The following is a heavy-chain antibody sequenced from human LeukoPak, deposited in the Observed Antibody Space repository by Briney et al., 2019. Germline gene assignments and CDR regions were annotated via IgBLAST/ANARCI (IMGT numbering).Heavy chain of an antibody. D-gene: IGHD2-15*01. J-gene: IGHJ4*02. CDR2: IYSGGST. CDR3: ASHCSSGSCRSQPFDY. Sequence: GSLRLSCAGSGFTGSSNYNSLVPQAPGEGLGWVSAIYSGGSTYYADSVKGRFTISRDSSKNTLFLQMNSLRGEDTAVYYCASHCSSGSCRSQPFDYWGQGTLVTVSS. CDR1: GFTGSSNY. V-gene: IGHV3-53*01.